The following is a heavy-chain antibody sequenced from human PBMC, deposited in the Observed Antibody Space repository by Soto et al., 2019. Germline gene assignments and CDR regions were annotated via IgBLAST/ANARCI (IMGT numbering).Heavy chain of an antibody. D-gene: IGHD4-17*01. CDR2: ISGSGGST. Sequence: GGSLRLSCAASGFTFSSYAMSWVRQAPGKGLEWVSAISGSGGSTYYADSVKGRFTNSRDNSKNTLYLQMNSLRAEDTSIYYCAKDPMTTVTTVGFDPWGQGTLVTVSS. V-gene: IGHV3-23*01. CDR3: AKDPMTTVTTVGFDP. CDR1: GFTFSSYA. J-gene: IGHJ5*02.